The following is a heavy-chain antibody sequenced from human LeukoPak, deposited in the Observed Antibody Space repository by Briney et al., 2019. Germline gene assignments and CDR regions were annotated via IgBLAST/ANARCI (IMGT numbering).Heavy chain of an antibody. CDR1: GGSISRSGYY. V-gene: IGHV4-39*01. Sequence: SETLSLTCTVSGGSISRSGYYWGWIRQPPGKGLEWIGTISYSGSTYYNPSLKSRVTISVDTSKNQFSLKLASVTAADTAVYYCASDPIAAAGSTLGSWGQGTLVTVSS. CDR2: ISYSGST. D-gene: IGHD6-13*01. CDR3: ASDPIAAAGSTLGS. J-gene: IGHJ5*02.